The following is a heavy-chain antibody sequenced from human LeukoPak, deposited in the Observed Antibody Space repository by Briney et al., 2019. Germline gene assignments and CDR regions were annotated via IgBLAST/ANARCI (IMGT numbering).Heavy chain of an antibody. V-gene: IGHV4-38-2*01. Sequence: SETLSLTCAVSGHSIGSAYYWGWIRQPPGKGLEWIGSMSPSGDTYHNPSLKSRVTMSIDTSENQFSLKRNSVTAADTAVYYCARNKQIDAWGQGTLVTVSS. CDR3: ARNKQIDA. J-gene: IGHJ5*02. D-gene: IGHD1/OR15-1a*01. CDR2: MSPSGDT. CDR1: GHSIGSAYY.